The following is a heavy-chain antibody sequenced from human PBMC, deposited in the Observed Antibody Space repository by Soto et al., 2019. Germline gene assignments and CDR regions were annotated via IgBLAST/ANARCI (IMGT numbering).Heavy chain of an antibody. D-gene: IGHD5-18*01. V-gene: IGHV4-59*08. J-gene: IGHJ5*02. CDR2: IYYSGST. CDR3: ARLVSSYGTWFDP. CDR1: GGSISSYY. Sequence: ETLSLTCTVSGGSISSYYWSWIRQPPGKGLEWIGYIYYSGSTNYNPSLKNRVTISVDTSKNQFSLKLSSVTAADTAVYYCARLVSSYGTWFDPWGQGTLVTVSS.